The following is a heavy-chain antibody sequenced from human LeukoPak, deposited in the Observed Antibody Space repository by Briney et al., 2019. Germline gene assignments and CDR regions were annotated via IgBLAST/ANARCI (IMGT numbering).Heavy chain of an antibody. D-gene: IGHD3-16*01. Sequence: ASVKVSCKASGYTFTSYDINWVRPATGQGLEWMGWMNPNSGNTGYAQKFQGRVTMTRNTSTRTAYIGLSRLRSADTAVYYCVSGSSRSRGGWYDSWEQGMVVTVS. J-gene: IGHJ5*01. CDR3: VSGSSRSRGGWYDS. CDR2: MNPNSGNT. CDR1: GYTFTSYD. V-gene: IGHV1-8*01.